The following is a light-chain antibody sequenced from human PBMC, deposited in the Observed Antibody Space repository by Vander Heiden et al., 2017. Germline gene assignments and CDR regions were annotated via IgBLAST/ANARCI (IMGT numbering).Light chain of an antibody. J-gene: IGKJ5*01. Sequence: DIQMTQSPSSLSAAVGDRVTITYRASQSISSYLNWYQQKPGKAPKLLIYAASSLQIGVPSRFSGSGSGTDFTLTISRLQPEDFATYYCQQRDSTPITFGQGTRLEIK. CDR1: QSISSY. V-gene: IGKV1-39*01. CDR2: AAS. CDR3: QQRDSTPIT.